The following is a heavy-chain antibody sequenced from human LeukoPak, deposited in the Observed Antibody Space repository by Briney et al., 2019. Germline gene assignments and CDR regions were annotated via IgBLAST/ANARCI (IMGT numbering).Heavy chain of an antibody. CDR1: GYTFTSYD. V-gene: IGHV1-8*01. CDR2: MNPNSGNT. J-gene: IGHJ4*02. D-gene: IGHD6-19*01. Sequence: GASVTVSCKASGYTFTSYDINWVRQAPGQGLEWMGWMNPNSGNTGYAQKFQGRVTMTRNTSISTAYMELRSLRSDDTAVYYCARRGIAVEGDYWGQGTLVTVSS. CDR3: ARRGIAVEGDY.